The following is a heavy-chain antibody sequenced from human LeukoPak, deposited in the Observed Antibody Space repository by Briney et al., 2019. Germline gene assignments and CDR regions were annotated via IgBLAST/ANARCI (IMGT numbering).Heavy chain of an antibody. CDR2: INPNSGGT. CDR1: GYTFTGYY. V-gene: IGHV1-2*02. CDR3: AREPVVPAGHGWFDP. D-gene: IGHD2-2*01. J-gene: IGHJ5*02. Sequence: PGASVKVSCKASGYTFTGYYMHWVRQAPGQGLEWMGWINPNSGGTNYAQKFQGRVTMTRDTSISTAYMELSRLRSDDTAVYYCAREPVVPAGHGWFDPWGQGTLVTVSS.